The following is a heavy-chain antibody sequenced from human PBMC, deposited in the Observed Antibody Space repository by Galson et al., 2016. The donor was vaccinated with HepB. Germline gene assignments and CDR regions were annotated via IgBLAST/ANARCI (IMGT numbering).Heavy chain of an antibody. D-gene: IGHD1-20*01. CDR1: GFSLTSTGMG. Sequence: PALVKPTQTLTLTYTFSGFSLTSTGMGVGWIRQPPGKALEWLALIYWDDDKRYSPSLKSRLTITKDTSQNQVFLIMSNMDPVDTATYYCAHRPLLTGTNFGSWGQGILVTVSS. CDR2: IYWDDDK. V-gene: IGHV2-5*02. J-gene: IGHJ4*02. CDR3: AHRPLLTGTNFGS.